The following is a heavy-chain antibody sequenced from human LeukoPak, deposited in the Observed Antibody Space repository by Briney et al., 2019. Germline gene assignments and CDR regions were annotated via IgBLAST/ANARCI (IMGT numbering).Heavy chain of an antibody. CDR1: GFSFGSYR. J-gene: IGHJ4*02. Sequence: GGSLRLSCAASGFSFGSYRMNWVRQAPGKGLEWVSAISGSGGSTYYADSVKGRFTISRDNSKNTLYLQMNSLRAEDTAVYYCAKDRLGGAGIFDYWGQGTLVTVSS. CDR3: AKDRLGGAGIFDY. CDR2: ISGSGGST. V-gene: IGHV3-23*01. D-gene: IGHD3-16*01.